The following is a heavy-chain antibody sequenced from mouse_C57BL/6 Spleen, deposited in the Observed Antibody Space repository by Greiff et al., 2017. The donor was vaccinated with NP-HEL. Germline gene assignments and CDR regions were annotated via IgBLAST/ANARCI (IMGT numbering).Heavy chain of an antibody. CDR3: ARDYYGSRGYFDY. V-gene: IGHV5-4*01. D-gene: IGHD1-1*01. Sequence: EVMLVESGGGLVKPGGSLKLSCAASGFTFSSYAMSWVRQTPEKRLEWVATISDGGSYTYYPDNVKGRFTISRDNAKINLYLQMSHLKSEDTAMYYCARDYYGSRGYFDYWGQGTTLTVSS. CDR2: ISDGGSYT. J-gene: IGHJ2*01. CDR1: GFTFSSYA.